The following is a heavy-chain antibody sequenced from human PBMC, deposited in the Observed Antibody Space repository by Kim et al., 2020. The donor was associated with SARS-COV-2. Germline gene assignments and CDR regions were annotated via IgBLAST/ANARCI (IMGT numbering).Heavy chain of an antibody. Sequence: YADSVKGRFTISRDTAKNSLYLEMNGLRAEDTAIYYCAKEVCQRALGIWGQGTLVTVSS. CDR3: AKEVCQRALGI. V-gene: IGHV3-11*05. D-gene: IGHD1-20*01. J-gene: IGHJ4*02.